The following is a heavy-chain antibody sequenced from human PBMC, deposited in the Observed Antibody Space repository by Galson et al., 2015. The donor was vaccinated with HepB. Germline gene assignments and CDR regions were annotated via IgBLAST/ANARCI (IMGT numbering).Heavy chain of an antibody. J-gene: IGHJ5*02. D-gene: IGHD1-26*01. V-gene: IGHV3-23*01. Sequence: SLRLSCAASGFTFASYAMSWVRQAPGKGLEWVSAISGSDGNTYYADSVKGRFTISRDNAKNTLYLQMNSLRAEDTAVYYCANYFGAPGWFDPWGQGTLVTVSS. CDR1: GFTFASYA. CDR3: ANYFGAPGWFDP. CDR2: ISGSDGNT.